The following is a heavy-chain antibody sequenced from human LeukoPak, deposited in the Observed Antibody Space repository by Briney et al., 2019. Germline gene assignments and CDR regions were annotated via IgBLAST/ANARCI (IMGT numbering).Heavy chain of an antibody. CDR3: AKDLRDPGINWFDP. D-gene: IGHD1-14*01. CDR2: ISGSGSST. CDR1: GFTFTNYA. J-gene: IGHJ5*02. Sequence: GGSLRLSCVASGFTFTNYAMSWVRQAPGKGLEWVSGISGSGSSTYYADSVKGRFTISRDNSKNTLYLQMSSLRAEDTAVYYCAKDLRDPGINWFDPWGQGTLVTVSS. V-gene: IGHV3-23*01.